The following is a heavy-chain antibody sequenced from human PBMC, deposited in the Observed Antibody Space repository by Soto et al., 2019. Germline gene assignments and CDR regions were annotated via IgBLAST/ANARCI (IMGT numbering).Heavy chain of an antibody. V-gene: IGHV2-5*02. Sequence: QITLKESGPALVKPTQPLTLTCTFSGCSLSTNGVGVCWLRQPPGKALEWLALIYWDDDKPYSPSLKSRLTITKDPSKNQVLLTMTDVDPVDTATYYCPHRMIGVAVRAFDIWGQGTMGTVSS. CDR1: GCSLSTNGVG. CDR2: IYWDDDK. CDR3: PHRMIGVAVRAFDI. D-gene: IGHD3-22*01. J-gene: IGHJ3*02.